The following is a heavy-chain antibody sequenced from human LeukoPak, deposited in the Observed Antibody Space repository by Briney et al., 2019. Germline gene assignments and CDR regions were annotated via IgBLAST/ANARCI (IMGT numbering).Heavy chain of an antibody. CDR1: GFTFSSYW. Sequence: GGSLRLSWGVSGFTFSSYWMTWARQAPGRGLEWVATVKPDGNEKFYVDSVKGRFAISRDNARNSVYLEMNSLRVEDTAVYLCARGDLDYWGQGTLVTVSS. J-gene: IGHJ4*01. CDR2: VKPDGNEK. V-gene: IGHV3-7*01. CDR3: ARGDLDY.